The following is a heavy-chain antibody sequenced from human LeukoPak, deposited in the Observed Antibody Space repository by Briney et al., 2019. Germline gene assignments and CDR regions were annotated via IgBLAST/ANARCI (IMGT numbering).Heavy chain of an antibody. J-gene: IGHJ6*03. Sequence: GGSLRLSCAASGFTFSEYYMSWIRQAPGKGLEWVSYISSSGSTIYYADSVKGRFTIPRDNAKNSLYLQMNSLRAEDTAVYYCARVGSLGNYMDVWGKGTTVTVSS. V-gene: IGHV3-11*04. CDR2: ISSSGSTI. CDR3: ARVGSLGNYMDV. CDR1: GFTFSEYY. D-gene: IGHD6-13*01.